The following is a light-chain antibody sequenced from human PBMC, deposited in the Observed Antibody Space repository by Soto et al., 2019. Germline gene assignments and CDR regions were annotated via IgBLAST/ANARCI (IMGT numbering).Light chain of an antibody. CDR3: QQYNNWPPLT. Sequence: EIVMTQSPATLSVSPGERATLSCRASQSVSSNLAWYQQKPGQAPRLLIYGASTRATGIPARFSGSGSGTESTLTISSLPSEAVSVYYCQQYNNWPPLTSGGGTKVEIK. CDR2: GAS. V-gene: IGKV3-15*01. J-gene: IGKJ4*01. CDR1: QSVSSN.